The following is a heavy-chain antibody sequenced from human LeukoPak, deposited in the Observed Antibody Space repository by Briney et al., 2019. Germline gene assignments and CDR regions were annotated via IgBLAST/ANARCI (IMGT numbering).Heavy chain of an antibody. J-gene: IGHJ3*02. CDR1: GGSFSGYY. CDR3: ARRSWYYDFWSGYYSDDAFDI. V-gene: IGHV4-34*01. Sequence: PSETLSLTCAVYGGSFSGYYWSWLRQPPGKGLEWIGEINHSGSTYYNPSLRSRVTISVDTSKNQSSLKLSSVTAADTAVYYCARRSWYYDFWSGYYSDDAFDIWGQGTMVTVSS. D-gene: IGHD3-3*01. CDR2: INHSGST.